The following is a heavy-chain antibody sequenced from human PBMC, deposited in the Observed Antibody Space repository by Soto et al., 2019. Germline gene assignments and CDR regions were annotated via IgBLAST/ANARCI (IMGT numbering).Heavy chain of an antibody. D-gene: IGHD3-10*01. CDR2: IIPIFNTT. V-gene: IGHV1-69*06. CDR3: ARTGRDGNNLLLDY. J-gene: IGHJ4*02. Sequence: QVQLVQSGAEVKKPGSSVKVSCKASGGTLNHYAITWVRQAPGQGLEWMGEIIPIFNTTKYAQRFQGRLTITADKSTSTAYMEVSSLRSEDTAIYYCARTGRDGNNLLLDYWGRGTLVTVSS. CDR1: GGTLNHYA.